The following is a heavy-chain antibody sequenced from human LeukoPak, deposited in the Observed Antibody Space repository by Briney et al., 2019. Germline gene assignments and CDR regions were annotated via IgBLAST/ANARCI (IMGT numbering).Heavy chain of an antibody. V-gene: IGHV3-64*01. Sequence: SGGSLRLSCAASGFTFSSYAMHWVRQAPGKGLEYVSAISRHGGNTYYANFVKGRFTISRDNSKNTLYLQMGSLRAEDMAVYYCARVGDQDAFDIWGQGTMVTVSS. D-gene: IGHD2-21*01. J-gene: IGHJ3*02. CDR1: GFTFSSYA. CDR2: ISRHGGNT. CDR3: ARVGDQDAFDI.